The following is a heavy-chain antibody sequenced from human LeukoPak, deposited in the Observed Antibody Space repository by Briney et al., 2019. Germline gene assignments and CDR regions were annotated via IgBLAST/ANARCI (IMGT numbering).Heavy chain of an antibody. CDR1: GFTFGDYL. Sequence: PGRSLRLSCTASGFTFGDYLMSWFRQAPGKGLEWVSAISGSGGSTYYADSVKGRFTISRDNSKNTLYLQMNSLRAEDTAVYYCAAWAVPAARGTRKGFDYWGQGTLVTVSS. CDR2: ISGSGGST. V-gene: IGHV3-23*01. D-gene: IGHD2-2*01. CDR3: AAWAVPAARGTRKGFDY. J-gene: IGHJ4*02.